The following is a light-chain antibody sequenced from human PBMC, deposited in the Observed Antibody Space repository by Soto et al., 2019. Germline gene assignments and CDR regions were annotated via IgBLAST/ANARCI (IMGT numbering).Light chain of an antibody. CDR2: ATS. Sequence: EIVLTQSPATLSVSPGDRATLSCRASQSVGNNFAWYQQKPGQAPRLLIFATSTRATGVPARFSGSGSGTXXXLXXXXLQSXDFAXXXXXQYGDWPLTFGGGAKVEIE. CDR1: QSVGNN. CDR3: XQYGDWPLT. J-gene: IGKJ4*01. V-gene: IGKV3-15*01.